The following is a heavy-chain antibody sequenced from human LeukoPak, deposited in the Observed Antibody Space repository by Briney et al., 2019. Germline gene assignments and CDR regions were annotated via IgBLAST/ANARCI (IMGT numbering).Heavy chain of an antibody. J-gene: IGHJ4*02. CDR1: GFTFSSYG. D-gene: IGHD5-18*01. V-gene: IGHV3-33*01. Sequence: GGSLRLSCAASGFTFSSYGMHWVRQAPGKGLEWVAVIWYDGSNKYYADSVKGRFTISRDNSKNTLYLQMNSLRAEDTAVYYCARADTAMATSPFDYWGQGTLVTVSS. CDR2: IWYDGSNK. CDR3: ARADTAMATSPFDY.